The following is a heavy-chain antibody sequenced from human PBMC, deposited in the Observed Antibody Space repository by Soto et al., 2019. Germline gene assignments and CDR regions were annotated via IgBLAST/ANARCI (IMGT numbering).Heavy chain of an antibody. D-gene: IGHD2-8*01. J-gene: IGHJ3*01. CDR3: ARVDASLYDAFDV. V-gene: IGHV1-2*02. Sequence: ASVKVSCKASGYTFTGYFLHWVRQAPGQGLEWMEWINPNTGATNYAQKFQGRVTMTRDTSISTVYMELNRLRSDDTAVYFCARVDASLYDAFDVWGQGTMVTVSS. CDR1: GYTFTGYF. CDR2: INPNTGAT.